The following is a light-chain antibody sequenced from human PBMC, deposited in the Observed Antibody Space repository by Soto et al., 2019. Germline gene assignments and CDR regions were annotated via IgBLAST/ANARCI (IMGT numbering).Light chain of an antibody. V-gene: IGKV3-20*01. J-gene: IGKJ1*01. CDR3: HQYAPPART. CDR1: QSVGGTY. CDR2: GAS. Sequence: EIVLTQSPGTLSLSPGERATLSCRASQSVGGTYLAWYQQKPGQTPRLLIYGASSRATGIPDTFSGSGSGTDFTLTISRLEPELFAVYSCHQYAPPARTFGPLTQVEI.